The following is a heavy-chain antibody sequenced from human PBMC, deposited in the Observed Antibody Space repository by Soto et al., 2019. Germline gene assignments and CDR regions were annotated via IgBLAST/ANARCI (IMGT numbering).Heavy chain of an antibody. CDR3: ARRSDYYYYYMDV. J-gene: IGHJ6*03. CDR1: GGSISSGGYY. V-gene: IGHV4-61*08. D-gene: IGHD2-15*01. CDR2: IYYSGST. Sequence: TSETLSLTCTGSGGSISSGGYYWSWIRQHPGKGLEWIGYIYYSGSTYYNPSLKSRVTISVDTSKSQFSLKLSSVTAADTAVYYCARRSDYYYYYMDVWGKGTTVTVSS.